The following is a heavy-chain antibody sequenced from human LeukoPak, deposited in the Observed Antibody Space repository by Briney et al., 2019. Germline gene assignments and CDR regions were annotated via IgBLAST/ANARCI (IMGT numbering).Heavy chain of an antibody. J-gene: IGHJ6*02. CDR3: ARDLAPNSKSYCSGGSCYSRIVRYYYGMDV. V-gene: IGHV3-48*03. CDR1: GFTFSSYE. CDR2: ISSSGSTM. Sequence: QPGGSLRLSCAASGFTFSSYEMNWVRQAPGKGLEWVSYISSSGSTMYYGDSVKGRFTISRDNAKNSLYLQMNSLRAEDTAVYYCARDLAPNSKSYCSGGSCYSRIVRYYYGMDVWGQGTTVTVSS. D-gene: IGHD2-15*01.